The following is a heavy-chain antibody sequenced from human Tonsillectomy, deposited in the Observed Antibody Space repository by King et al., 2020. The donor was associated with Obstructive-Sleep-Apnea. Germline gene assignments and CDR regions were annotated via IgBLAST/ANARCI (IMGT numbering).Heavy chain of an antibody. CDR1: GFTFSAYA. J-gene: IGHJ4*02. D-gene: IGHD4-23*01. CDR2: LSGHGGST. CDR3: AKDDIYSAYGGRTGKFDY. V-gene: IGHV3-23*04. Sequence: VQLVESGGGLVQPGGSLRLSCAASGFTFSAYAMSWVRQAPGKGLQWISALSGHGGSTYYAASVKGRFTISRDNSRNTLFLQMSSLRADDTAVYYCAKDDIYSAYGGRTGKFDYGGQGTVVTVSS.